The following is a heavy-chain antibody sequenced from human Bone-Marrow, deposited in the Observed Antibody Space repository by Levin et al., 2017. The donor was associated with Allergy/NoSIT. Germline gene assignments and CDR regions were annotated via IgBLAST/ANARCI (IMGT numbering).Heavy chain of an antibody. Sequence: GESLKISCAASGFTFSSYSMNWVRQAPGKGLEWVSSISSSSSYIYYADSVKGRFTISRDNAKNSLYLQMNSLRAEDTAVYYCARDIVPGMTTVTTVYYYYYDGMDVWGQGTTVTVSS. D-gene: IGHD4-17*01. V-gene: IGHV3-21*01. J-gene: IGHJ6*02. CDR2: ISSSSSYI. CDR1: GFTFSSYS. CDR3: ARDIVPGMTTVTTVYYYYYDGMDV.